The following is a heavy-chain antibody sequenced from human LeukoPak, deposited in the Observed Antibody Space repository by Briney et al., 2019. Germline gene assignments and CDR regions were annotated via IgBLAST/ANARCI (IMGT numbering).Heavy chain of an antibody. CDR3: ATPLPRARDAFDI. CDR2: MNPNSGNT. J-gene: IGHJ3*02. V-gene: IGHV1-8*02. D-gene: IGHD1-14*01. Sequence: GASVKVSCKASGYTFTSYGINWVRQATGQGLEWMGWMNPNSGNTGYAQKFQGRVTMTRNTSISTAYMELSSLRSEDTAVYYCATPLPRARDAFDIWGQGTMVTVSS. CDR1: GYTFTSYG.